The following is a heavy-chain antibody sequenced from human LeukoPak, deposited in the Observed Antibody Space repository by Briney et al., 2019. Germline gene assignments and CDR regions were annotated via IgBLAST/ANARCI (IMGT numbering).Heavy chain of an antibody. CDR1: GDSISSDGYY. CDR2: IYYTGTT. D-gene: IGHD4-17*01. J-gene: IGHJ6*02. V-gene: IGHV4-31*03. CDR3: ARDRATVTSHFSGMDV. Sequence: SETVSLTCSVSGDSISSDGYYWNWIRQDPGKGLEWIGHIYYTGTTYYNPSLKSRASISVDTSKNQLSLQLTSVTAADTAVYYCARDRATVTSHFSGMDVWGQGTTVTVSS.